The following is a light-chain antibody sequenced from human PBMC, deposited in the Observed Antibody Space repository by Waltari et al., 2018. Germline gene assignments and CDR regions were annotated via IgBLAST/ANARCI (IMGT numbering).Light chain of an antibody. Sequence: IILTQSPATLSVSPGGTATLSCRASQSISSNLAWYQQKPGETPRLLMYGASTRASGVQGRCSGSGSWTEFTLTISSLQSEDFAVYYCQQYNNWPPLTFGGGTKVEI. V-gene: IGKV3-15*01. CDR3: QQYNNWPPLT. CDR2: GAS. CDR1: QSISSN. J-gene: IGKJ4*01.